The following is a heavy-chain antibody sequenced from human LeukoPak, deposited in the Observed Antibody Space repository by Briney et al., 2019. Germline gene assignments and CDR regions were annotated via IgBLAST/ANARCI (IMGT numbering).Heavy chain of an antibody. J-gene: IGHJ4*02. V-gene: IGHV4-30-2*01. CDR3: ARQFHSSFDY. CDR2: IYHSGST. D-gene: IGHD2-15*01. Sequence: SETLSLTCTVSGGSISSGGYYWSWIRQPPGKGLERIGYIYHSGSTYYNPSLKSRVTISVDRSKNQFSLKLSSVTAADTAVYYCARQFHSSFDYWGQGTLVTVSS. CDR1: GGSISSGGYY.